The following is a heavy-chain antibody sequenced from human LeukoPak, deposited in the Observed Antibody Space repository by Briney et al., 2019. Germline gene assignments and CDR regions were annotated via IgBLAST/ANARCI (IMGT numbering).Heavy chain of an antibody. D-gene: IGHD3-16*01. V-gene: IGHV4-59*01. J-gene: IGHJ4*02. CDR2: IYYAGST. Sequence: SETLSLTCTVSGDSISSYYWSWIRQPPGKELEWIGYIYYAGSTNYNPSLKSRVTISVDTSKNQFSLRLNTVTAADTAVYYCARSRRGGYYFDYWGQGTLVTVSS. CDR1: GDSISSYY. CDR3: ARSRRGGYYFDY.